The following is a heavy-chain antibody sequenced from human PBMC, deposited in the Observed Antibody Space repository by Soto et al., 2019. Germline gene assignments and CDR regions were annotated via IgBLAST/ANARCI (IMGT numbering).Heavy chain of an antibody. CDR1: GGSISSGGYS. Sequence: PSETLSLTCAVSGGSISSGGYSWSWIRQPPGKGLEWIGYIYHSGSTYYNPSLKSRVTISVDRSKNQFSLKLSSVTAADTAVYYCARVERYSSSWYGQEWFDPWGQGTLVTSPQ. D-gene: IGHD6-13*01. V-gene: IGHV4-30-2*01. J-gene: IGHJ5*02. CDR3: ARVERYSSSWYGQEWFDP. CDR2: IYHSGST.